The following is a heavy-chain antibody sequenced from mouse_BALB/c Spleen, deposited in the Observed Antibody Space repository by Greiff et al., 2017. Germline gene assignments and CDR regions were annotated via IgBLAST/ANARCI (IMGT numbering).Heavy chain of an antibody. D-gene: IGHD1-1*01. J-gene: IGHJ2*01. Sequence: EVQLKESGAELVRSGASVKLSCTASGFNIKDYYMHWVKQRPEQGLEWIGWIDPENGDTEYAPKFQGKATMTADTSSNTAYLQLSSLTSEDTAVYYCNLYYGSSGFDYWGQGTTLTVSS. CDR2: IDPENGDT. V-gene: IGHV14-4*02. CDR3: NLYYGSSGFDY. CDR1: GFNIKDYY.